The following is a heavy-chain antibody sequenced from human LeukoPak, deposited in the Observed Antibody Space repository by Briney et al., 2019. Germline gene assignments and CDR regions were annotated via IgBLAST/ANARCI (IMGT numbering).Heavy chain of an antibody. V-gene: IGHV4-4*07. CDR3: VGDYGGNLCHY. Sequence: SETLSLTSTVSGGSISGYYWSWIRQPAGKGLEWIGRIYTSGSTNYNPSLKSRVTMSVDTSKNQFSLKVSSVTAADTAVYYCVGDYGGNLCHYWGQGTLVTVSS. J-gene: IGHJ4*02. CDR2: IYTSGST. CDR1: GGSISGYY. D-gene: IGHD4-23*01.